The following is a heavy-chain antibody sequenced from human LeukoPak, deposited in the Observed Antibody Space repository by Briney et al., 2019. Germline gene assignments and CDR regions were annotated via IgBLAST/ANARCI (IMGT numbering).Heavy chain of an antibody. V-gene: IGHV3-23*01. CDR2: ISGSGDNT. CDR1: GFTFSSYA. J-gene: IGHJ4*02. Sequence: PGGSLRLSCAASGFTFSSYAMSWVRQAPGKGLEWVSTISGSGDNTFYADSVTGRFTISRDNSKNTLYLQMNSLRAEDTAVYYCVKDRSIVVVTANDYWGQGTLVTVSS. D-gene: IGHD2-21*02. CDR3: VKDRSIVVVTANDY.